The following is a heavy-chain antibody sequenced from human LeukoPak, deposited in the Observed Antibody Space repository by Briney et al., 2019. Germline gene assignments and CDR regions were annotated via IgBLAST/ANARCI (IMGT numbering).Heavy chain of an antibody. D-gene: IGHD5-12*01. Sequence: GGSLRLSCAPSGLTLSNYWMTWVRQAAGKGLEWVAHINQDGSEKHYMDSAKARFTISRDNAKNSLSLQMNSLRAEDTAVYYCVRDGGVSGYDLLDYWGQGTLVTVSS. CDR3: VRDGGVSGYDLLDY. CDR2: INQDGSEK. CDR1: GLTLSNYW. V-gene: IGHV3-7*01. J-gene: IGHJ4*02.